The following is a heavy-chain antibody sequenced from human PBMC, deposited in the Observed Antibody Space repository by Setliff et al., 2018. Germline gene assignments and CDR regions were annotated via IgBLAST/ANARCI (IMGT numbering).Heavy chain of an antibody. J-gene: IGHJ4*02. CDR1: GYTFTGYY. CDR3: ARSWGRQEIFDY. D-gene: IGHD3-16*01. V-gene: IGHV1-46*01. CDR2: INPSGGST. Sequence: GASVKVSCKASGYTFTGYYMHWVRQAPGQGLEWMGWINPSGGSTSYAQKFQGRVTMTRDTSTSTVYMELSSLRSEDTAVYYCARSWGRQEIFDYWGQGTLVTVSS.